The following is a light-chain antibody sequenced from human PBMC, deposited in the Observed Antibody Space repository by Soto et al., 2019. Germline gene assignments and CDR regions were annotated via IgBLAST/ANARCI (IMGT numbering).Light chain of an antibody. CDR1: QSIATY. CDR2: AAS. V-gene: IGKV1-39*01. J-gene: IGKJ5*01. Sequence: DIEMTQSPSSLSVSVGDSVTINCRTSQSIATYLNWYQQKPGKAPKLLIYAASSLQSGVPSRFSGSGSGTEFTLTISSLQPEDFATYYCQRSYSTPPITFGQGTRLEIK. CDR3: QRSYSTPPIT.